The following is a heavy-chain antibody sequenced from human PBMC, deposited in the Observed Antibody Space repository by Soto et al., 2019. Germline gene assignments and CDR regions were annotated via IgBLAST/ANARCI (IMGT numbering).Heavy chain of an antibody. CDR1: GGTFSSYA. Sequence: ASVKVSCKASGGTFSSYAISWVRQAPGQGLEWMGGIIPIFGTANYAQKFQGRVTITADESTSTAYMELSSLRSEDTAVYYCGRAPPDQYYYYYGMDVWGQGTTVTVSS. CDR2: IIPIFGTA. J-gene: IGHJ6*02. D-gene: IGHD2-2*01. CDR3: GRAPPDQYYYYYGMDV. V-gene: IGHV1-69*13.